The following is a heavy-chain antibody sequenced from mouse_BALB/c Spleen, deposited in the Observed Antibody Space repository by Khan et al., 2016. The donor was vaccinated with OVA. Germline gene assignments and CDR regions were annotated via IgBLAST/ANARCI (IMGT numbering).Heavy chain of an antibody. CDR1: GFTFSTYG. V-gene: IGHV5-6*01. D-gene: IGHD2-13*01. J-gene: IGHJ3*02. CDR3: TRIACDYESEGFGY. Sequence: EVQLVESGGDLVKPGGSLKLSCAASGFTFSTYGMSWVRQTPDKRLEWVATVSTGGSYTYYPDSVKGRFTISRDNAKTTLYLQMRGLKSEATAMFYCTRIACDYESEGFGYWGQGTLVTGSA. CDR2: VSTGGSYT.